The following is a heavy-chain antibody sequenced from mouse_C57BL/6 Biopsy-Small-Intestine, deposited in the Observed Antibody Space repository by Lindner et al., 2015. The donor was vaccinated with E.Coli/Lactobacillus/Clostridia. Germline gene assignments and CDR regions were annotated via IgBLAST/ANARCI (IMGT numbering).Heavy chain of an antibody. J-gene: IGHJ2*01. V-gene: IGHV1-26*01. CDR3: ARNYGSGYYFDY. D-gene: IGHD1-1*01. CDR1: GYTFTDYY. Sequence: VQLQESGPELVKFGASVKISCKASGYTFTDYYMNWVKQSHGKSLEWIGEINPNNGGTSYNQKFKGKATLTVDKSSRIAYMEFRSLTSEDSAVYYCARNYGSGYYFDYWGQGTTLTVSS. CDR2: INPNNGGT.